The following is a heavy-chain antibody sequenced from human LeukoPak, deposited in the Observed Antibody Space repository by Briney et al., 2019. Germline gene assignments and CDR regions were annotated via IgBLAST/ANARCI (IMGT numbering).Heavy chain of an antibody. CDR3: ASRDDSGPY. CDR1: GGSISSGSYY. D-gene: IGHD4-17*01. CDR2: IYTSGST. V-gene: IGHV4-61*02. Sequence: PSETLSLTCTVSGGSISSGSYYWSWIRQPAGKGLEWIGRIYTSGSTNYNPSLKSRVTISLDKSKNHFSLRVTSMTAADTAVYYCASRDDSGPYWGQGTLVTVSS. J-gene: IGHJ4*02.